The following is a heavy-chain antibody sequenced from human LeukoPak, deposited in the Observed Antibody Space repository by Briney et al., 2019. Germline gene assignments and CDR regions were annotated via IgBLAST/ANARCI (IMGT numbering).Heavy chain of an antibody. D-gene: IGHD2-21*02. Sequence: GGSLRLSCTASGFTFSTYGMHWVRQAPGKGLEWVALIWFDGSNRYYAGSVKGRFTISRDNSKNTVYLQMNSLRAGDTAVYYCAKVDCGGDCSHFDSWGQGTLVTVSP. CDR3: AKVDCGGDCSHFDS. CDR2: IWFDGSNR. V-gene: IGHV3-33*06. CDR1: GFTFSTYG. J-gene: IGHJ4*02.